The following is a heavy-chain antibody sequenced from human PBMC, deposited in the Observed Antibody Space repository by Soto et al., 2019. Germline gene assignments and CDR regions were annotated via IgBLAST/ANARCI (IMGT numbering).Heavy chain of an antibody. CDR1: GFSLSTSLVG. CDR3: SHRSITIFRNWFDA. J-gene: IGHJ5*02. V-gene: IGHV2-5*02. D-gene: IGHD3-9*01. Sequence: SGPTLVNPTQTLTLTCTFSGFSLSTSLVGVGWIRQPPGKALQWLALIYWDDDKRYSPSLKSRLTITKDTSKNQVVLTMTNMDPVDTATYYCSHRSITIFRNWFDAWGQGTLVTVSS. CDR2: IYWDDDK.